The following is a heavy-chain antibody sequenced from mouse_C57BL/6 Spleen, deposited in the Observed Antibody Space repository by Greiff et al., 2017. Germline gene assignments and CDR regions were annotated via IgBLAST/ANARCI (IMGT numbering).Heavy chain of an antibody. J-gene: IGHJ2*01. Sequence: VQLQQSGPELVKPGASVKISCKASGYAFSSSWMNWVKQRPGKGLEWIGRIYPGDGDTNYNGKFKGKATLTADKSSSTAYMQLSSLTSEDSAVYFCARSDYDYFDYWGKGTTLTVSS. V-gene: IGHV1-82*01. CDR3: ARSDYDYFDY. CDR1: GYAFSSSW. D-gene: IGHD1-1*01. CDR2: IYPGDGDT.